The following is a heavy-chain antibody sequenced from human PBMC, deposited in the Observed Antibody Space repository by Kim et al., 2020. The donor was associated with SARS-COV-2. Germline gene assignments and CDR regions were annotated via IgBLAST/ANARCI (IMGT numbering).Heavy chain of an antibody. CDR1: GFTFSSYA. V-gene: IGHV3-23*01. Sequence: GGSLRLSCEASGFTFSSYAMSWVRQAPGEGLEWVSAISGSGGSTYYADSVKGRFTISRDNSKNTLYLQMNSLRADDTAVYYCAKVLGYPRGGIYHGMDVWGQGTTVTVSS. J-gene: IGHJ6*02. D-gene: IGHD2-15*01. CDR2: ISGSGGST. CDR3: AKVLGYPRGGIYHGMDV.